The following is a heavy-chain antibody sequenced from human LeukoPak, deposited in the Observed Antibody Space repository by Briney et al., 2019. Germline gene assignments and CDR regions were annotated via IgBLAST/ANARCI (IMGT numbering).Heavy chain of an antibody. V-gene: IGHV3-21*01. CDR1: GFTFINYS. CDR3: AKDLESTRYVFDY. J-gene: IGHJ4*02. CDR2: ISTNSAFI. Sequence: PGGSLRLSCTASGFTFINYSMNWVRQAPGKGLEWVSSISTNSAFIYYADSVRGRFTISRDDTKNSLYLQMDSLRAEDTAVYYCAKDLESTRYVFDYWGQGTLVTVSS. D-gene: IGHD2/OR15-2a*01.